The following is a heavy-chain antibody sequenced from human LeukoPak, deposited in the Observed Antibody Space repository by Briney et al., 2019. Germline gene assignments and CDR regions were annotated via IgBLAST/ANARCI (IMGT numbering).Heavy chain of an antibody. CDR3: ARDRYYDILTVYNWFDP. Sequence: GASVKVSCKASGYTFTSYGISWVRQAPGQGLEWMGWISAYNGNTNYAQKLQGRVTMTTDTSTSTAYMELRSPRSDDTAVYYCARDRYYDILTVYNWFDPWGQGTLVTVSS. CDR1: GYTFTSYG. CDR2: ISAYNGNT. D-gene: IGHD3-9*01. J-gene: IGHJ5*02. V-gene: IGHV1-18*04.